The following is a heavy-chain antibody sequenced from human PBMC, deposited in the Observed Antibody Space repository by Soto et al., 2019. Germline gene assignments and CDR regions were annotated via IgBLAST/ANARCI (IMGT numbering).Heavy chain of an antibody. Sequence: GGSLRLSCAASGFTFSSYGMHWVRQAPGNGLEWVAVISYDGSNKYYADSVKGRFTISRDNSKNTLYLQMNSLRAEDTAVYYCAKDRRDFWSGLNLNWGQGTLVTVSS. J-gene: IGHJ4*02. CDR3: AKDRRDFWSGLNLN. D-gene: IGHD3-3*01. CDR2: ISYDGSNK. V-gene: IGHV3-30*18. CDR1: GFTFSSYG.